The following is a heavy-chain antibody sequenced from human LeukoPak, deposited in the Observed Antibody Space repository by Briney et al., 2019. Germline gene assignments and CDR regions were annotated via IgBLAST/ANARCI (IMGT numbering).Heavy chain of an antibody. Sequence: SETLSLTCTVSGGSISSGDYYWIWIRQPPGKGLEWIVYIYYSGSTYYNPSLKSRVTISVDTSKNQFSLKLSSVTAADTAVYYCASAGGYSGYDYRDPKWPDPYYYMDVWGKGTTVTVSS. V-gene: IGHV4-30-4*02. CDR3: ASAGGYSGYDYRDPKWPDPYYYMDV. CDR2: IYYSGST. D-gene: IGHD5-12*01. CDR1: GGSISSGDYY. J-gene: IGHJ6*03.